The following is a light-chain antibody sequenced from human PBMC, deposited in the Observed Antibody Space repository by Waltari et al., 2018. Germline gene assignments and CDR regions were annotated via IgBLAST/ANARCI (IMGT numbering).Light chain of an antibody. CDR3: QQYDIWPRT. J-gene: IGKJ1*01. Sequence: DIQLTQSPSSLSASVGDRVTITCRVSQGISSYLNWYRQKPGKVPKLLIYSASNLQSGVPSRFSGSGSGTEFTLAISSLQSEDFAVYYCQQYDIWPRTFGQGTRVEIK. CDR2: SAS. CDR1: QGISSY. V-gene: IGKV1-27*01.